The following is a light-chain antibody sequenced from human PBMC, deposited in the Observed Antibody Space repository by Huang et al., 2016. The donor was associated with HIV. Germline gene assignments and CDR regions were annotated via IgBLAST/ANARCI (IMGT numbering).Light chain of an antibody. V-gene: IGKV1-39*01. Sequence: DIQMTQSPSSLSASVGDRVTITCRASQSISSYLNWYHQKPGKAPKLLIYAASTLQSGVPSRFSGSGSGTDFTLTISSLQPEDFATYYCQQTYTTPSITFGQGTRLEIK. CDR2: AAS. CDR3: QQTYTTPSIT. CDR1: QSISSY. J-gene: IGKJ5*01.